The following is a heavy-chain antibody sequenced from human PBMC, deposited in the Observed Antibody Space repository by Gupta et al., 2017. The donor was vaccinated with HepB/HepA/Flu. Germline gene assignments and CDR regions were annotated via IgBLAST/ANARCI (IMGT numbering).Heavy chain of an antibody. D-gene: IGHD6-6*01. CDR2: IIPIFGTA. Sequence: QVQLVQSGAEVKKPGSSVTVSCQASGGTFSSSAISWVRQAPGQGLEWMGGIIPIFGTANYAQKFQGRGTITADESTSTAYMELSSLRSEDTAVYYCAGSNHEYSSPTHDYYYYYMDVWGKGTTVTVSS. V-gene: IGHV1-69*01. J-gene: IGHJ6*03. CDR1: GGTFSSSA. CDR3: AGSNHEYSSPTHDYYYYYMDV.